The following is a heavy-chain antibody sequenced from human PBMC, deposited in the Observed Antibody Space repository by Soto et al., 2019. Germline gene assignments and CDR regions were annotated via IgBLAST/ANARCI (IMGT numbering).Heavy chain of an antibody. V-gene: IGHV4-59*01. Sequence: QVQLQESGPGLVKPSETLSLTCTVSGGSISSYYWSWIRQPPGKGLEWIGYIYYSGSTNYNPSLKSRVTISVDTSKNQFSLKLSSVTAADTAVYYCARGVGYYYYGMAVWGQGTTVTVSS. J-gene: IGHJ6*02. D-gene: IGHD2-15*01. CDR3: ARGVGYYYYGMAV. CDR1: GGSISSYY. CDR2: IYYSGST.